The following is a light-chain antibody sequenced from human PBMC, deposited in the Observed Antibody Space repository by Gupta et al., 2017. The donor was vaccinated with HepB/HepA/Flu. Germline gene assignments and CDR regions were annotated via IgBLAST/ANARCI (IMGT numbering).Light chain of an antibody. CDR2: WAT. CDR3: QQYYSTPLT. CDR1: QSVLYSPNNKNY. V-gene: IGKV4-1*01. J-gene: IGKJ4*01. Sequence: DIVMTQSPDSLAVSLGERATINCKSSQSVLYSPNNKNYLAWYQQKPGQPPKLLIYWATTRESGVPDRFSGSGSGTDFTLTISSLQAEDVAVYYCQQYYSTPLTFDGGTKVEIK.